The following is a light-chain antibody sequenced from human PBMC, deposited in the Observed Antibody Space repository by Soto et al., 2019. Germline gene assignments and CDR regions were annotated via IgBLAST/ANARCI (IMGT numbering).Light chain of an antibody. CDR1: RGNVGAYNF. Sequence: QSALTQPASVSGSPGESITISCTGTRGNVGAYNFVSWYQQDPGKAPKLMIYDVSSRPSGVSNRFSGSKSGHTASLTISGLQAEDEADYYCSSYTSSSTYVFGTGTKLTVL. CDR2: DVS. CDR3: SSYTSSSTYV. J-gene: IGLJ1*01. V-gene: IGLV2-14*01.